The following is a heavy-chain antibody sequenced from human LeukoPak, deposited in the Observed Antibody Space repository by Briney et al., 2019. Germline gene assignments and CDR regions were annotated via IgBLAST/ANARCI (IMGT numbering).Heavy chain of an antibody. CDR2: INHSGST. J-gene: IGHJ6*03. CDR3: ARQGTIERIAARPPYYYYMDV. V-gene: IGHV4-34*01. CDR1: GGSFSGYY. D-gene: IGHD6-6*01. Sequence: SETLSLTCAVYGGSFSGYYWSWIRQPPGKGLEWIGEINHSGSTNYNPSLKSRVTISVGTSENQFSLKLSSVTAADTAVYYCARQGTIERIAARPPYYYYMDVWGKGTTVTVSS.